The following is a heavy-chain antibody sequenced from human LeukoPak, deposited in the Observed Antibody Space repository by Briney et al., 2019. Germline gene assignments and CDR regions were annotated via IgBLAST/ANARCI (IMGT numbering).Heavy chain of an antibody. CDR3: ARESLGYYYGSGSYTRDAFDI. D-gene: IGHD3-10*01. J-gene: IGHJ3*02. Sequence: GGSLRLSCAASGFTFDDYAMHWVRQSPGKGLEWVSGISWNSGSMDYGDSVKGRFNISRDNAKNSLYLQMNSLRAEDTAVYYCARESLGYYYGSGSYTRDAFDIWGQGTMVTVSS. CDR2: ISWNSGSM. CDR1: GFTFDDYA. V-gene: IGHV3-9*01.